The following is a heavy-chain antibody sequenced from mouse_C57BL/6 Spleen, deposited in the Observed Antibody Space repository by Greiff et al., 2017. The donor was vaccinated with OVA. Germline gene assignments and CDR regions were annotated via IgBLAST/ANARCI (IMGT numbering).Heavy chain of an antibody. CDR1: GYSITSGYD. J-gene: IGHJ3*01. CDR3: ARDNGRGFAY. CDR2: ISYSGST. V-gene: IGHV3-1*01. Sequence: DVMLVESGPGMVKPSQSLSLTCTVTGYSITSGYDWHWIRHFPGNKLEWMGYISYSGSTNYNPSLKIRISITHDTSKNHFFLKLNSVTTEDTATYYCARDNGRGFAYWGQGTLVTVSA.